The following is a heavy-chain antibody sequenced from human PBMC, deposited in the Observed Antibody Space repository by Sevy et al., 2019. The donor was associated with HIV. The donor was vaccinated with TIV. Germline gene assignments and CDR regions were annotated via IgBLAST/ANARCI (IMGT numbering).Heavy chain of an antibody. CDR1: GASISSSGYY. CDR2: IRYSGST. D-gene: IGHD6-19*01. J-gene: IGHJ4*02. Sequence: SETLSLTCTVSGASISSSGYYWGWIRQPPGKGLEWIASIRYSGSTYYNPSLRSRVTISADASKNQFSLKLNSVTAADTAVYYCAGPILTYRSGWSYYDHWGQGTVVIVSS. CDR3: AGPILTYRSGWSYYDH. V-gene: IGHV4-39*01.